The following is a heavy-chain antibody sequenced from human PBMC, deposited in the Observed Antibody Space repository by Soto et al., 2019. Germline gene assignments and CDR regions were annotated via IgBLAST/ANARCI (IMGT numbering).Heavy chain of an antibody. D-gene: IGHD3-22*01. CDR1: GYTNTTYD. J-gene: IGHJ6*02. CDR3: ARFYYDSSGYLPSPYYYYYGMDV. V-gene: IGHV1-18*01. Sequence: ASVKVSCKASGYTNTTYDISWVRQAPGQGLEWMGRISTYNGNTNYPQSLQGRLTMTTDTSTTTAYMELRSLRAEDTAVYYCARFYYDSSGYLPSPYYYYYGMDVWGQGTTVTVSS. CDR2: ISTYNGNT.